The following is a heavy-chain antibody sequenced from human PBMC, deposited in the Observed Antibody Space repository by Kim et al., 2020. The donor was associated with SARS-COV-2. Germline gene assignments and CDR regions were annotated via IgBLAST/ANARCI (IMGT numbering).Heavy chain of an antibody. CDR2: ISWNSGSI. CDR1: GFTFDDYA. Sequence: GGSLRLSCAASGFTFDDYAMHWVRQAPGKGLEWVSGISWNSGSIGYADSVKGRFTISRDNAKNSLYLQMNSLRAEDTALYYCAKDPSPSHYGSAFDIWGQGTMVTVSS. V-gene: IGHV3-9*01. D-gene: IGHD4-17*01. CDR3: AKDPSPSHYGSAFDI. J-gene: IGHJ3*02.